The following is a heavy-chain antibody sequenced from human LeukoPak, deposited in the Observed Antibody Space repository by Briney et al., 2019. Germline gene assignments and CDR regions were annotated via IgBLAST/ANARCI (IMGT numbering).Heavy chain of an antibody. CDR1: GGSISSYQ. CDR3: ARDPGYSSSSDY. D-gene: IGHD6-13*01. V-gene: IGHV4-59*12. J-gene: IGHJ4*02. Sequence: SETLSLTCTVSGGSISSYQWSRIRQPPGKGLEWIGSIYYSGSTYYNPSLKSRVTISVDTSKNQFSLKLSSVTAADTAVYYCARDPGYSSSSDYWGQGTLVTVSS. CDR2: IYYSGST.